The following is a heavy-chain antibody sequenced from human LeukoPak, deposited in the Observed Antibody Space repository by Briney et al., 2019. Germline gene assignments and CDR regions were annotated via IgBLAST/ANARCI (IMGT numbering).Heavy chain of an antibody. V-gene: IGHV4-39*01. CDR2: NYDGRNT. CDR1: AGSITSSSDY. CDR3: ARHSGGFGESIFDY. D-gene: IGHD3-10*01. J-gene: IGHJ4*02. Sequence: ADTLSLTCTVSAGSITSSSDYSGWIRGPPGNGLEWIGGNYDGRNTYYIPSLKSRVTISGDTAKNQLSLKLSSLTAEDTAVYYCARHSGGFGESIFDYWGQGTLVTVSS.